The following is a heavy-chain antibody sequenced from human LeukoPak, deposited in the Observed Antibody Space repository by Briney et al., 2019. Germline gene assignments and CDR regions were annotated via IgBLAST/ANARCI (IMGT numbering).Heavy chain of an antibody. CDR2: INHSGST. Sequence: PSETLSLTCAVYGGSFSGYYWSWIRQPPGKGLEWIGEINHSGSTNYNPSLKSRVTISVDTSKNQFSLKLGSVTAADTAVYYCARVSYGYGYYFDYWGQGTLVTVSS. CDR1: GGSFSGYY. CDR3: ARVSYGYGYYFDY. V-gene: IGHV4-34*01. J-gene: IGHJ4*02. D-gene: IGHD5-18*01.